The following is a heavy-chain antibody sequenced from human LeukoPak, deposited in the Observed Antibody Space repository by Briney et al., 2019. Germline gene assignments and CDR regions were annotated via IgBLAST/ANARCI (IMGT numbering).Heavy chain of an antibody. CDR3: ARGGDGFDYFDY. Sequence: ASVKVSCMASGYTFTSYCICWVRQAPGHGGEWVGWISAYNGNTNYAQKLQRRVTMTTDTSTGTAYMELRSLRSDDTAVYYCARGGDGFDYFDYWGQGTLVTVSS. V-gene: IGHV1-18*01. CDR1: GYTFTSYC. CDR2: ISAYNGNT. D-gene: IGHD5-24*01. J-gene: IGHJ4*02.